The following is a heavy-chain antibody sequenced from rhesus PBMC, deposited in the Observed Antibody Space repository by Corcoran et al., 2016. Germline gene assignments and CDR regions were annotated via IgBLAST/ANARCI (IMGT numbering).Heavy chain of an antibody. J-gene: IGHJ4*01. D-gene: IGHD2-39*01. CDR1: GGSISDSYR. Sequence: QVQLQESGPGVVKPSETLSLTCAVSGGSISDSYRWSWIRQPPGKGLEWIGYIYGSSTSTNYNPSLKNRVTISKDTSKNQFSLKLSSVTAADTAVYYCARGSRYFDYWGQGVLVTVSS. CDR3: ARGSRYFDY. V-gene: IGHV4S10*01. CDR2: IYGSSTST.